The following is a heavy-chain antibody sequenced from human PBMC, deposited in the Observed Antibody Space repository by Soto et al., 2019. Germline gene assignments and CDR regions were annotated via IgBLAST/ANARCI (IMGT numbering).Heavy chain of an antibody. J-gene: IGHJ6*02. Sequence: QVQLVQSGAEVQKPGSSVKVSCKAPGGTFSTYAISWVRQAPGQGLEWMGGVIPIFGTPKYAQKFHGRVTITADESTSTGYMELRSLRSEDTAVYYCARSQGGSSSLDIYYYYYYGIDVWGQGTTVTVSS. CDR3: ARSQGGSSSLDIYYYYYYGIDV. CDR2: VIPIFGTP. CDR1: GGTFSTYA. D-gene: IGHD2-15*01. V-gene: IGHV1-69*01.